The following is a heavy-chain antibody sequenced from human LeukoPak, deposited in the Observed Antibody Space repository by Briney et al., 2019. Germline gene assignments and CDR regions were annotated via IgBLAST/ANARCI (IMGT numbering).Heavy chain of an antibody. J-gene: IGHJ6*02. V-gene: IGHV3-7*01. Sequence: GALRLSCAASGFSFSKYWMSWVRQAPGKGLEWVANIRQDGSEKYYVDSVKGRFTISRDNAKNSLYLQMNSLRAEDTAVYYCAREGGYDFWSGPGMDVWGQGTTVTVSS. CDR3: AREGGYDFWSGPGMDV. D-gene: IGHD3-3*01. CDR2: IRQDGSEK. CDR1: GFSFSKYW.